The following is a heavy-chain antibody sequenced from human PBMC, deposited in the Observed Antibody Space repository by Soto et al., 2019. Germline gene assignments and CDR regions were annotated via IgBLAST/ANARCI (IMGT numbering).Heavy chain of an antibody. Sequence: QVQLVQSGAEVKKPGSSVKVSCKASGSTFSTYPISWVRQAPGQGREWMGGIIPIFGTTNYALKFQGRVTITADKATSTAYMELRSLTSEDTAVYYCARHSEIATPTLNWFDPWGRGTLVTVAS. J-gene: IGHJ5*02. CDR1: GSTFSTYP. CDR3: ARHSEIATPTLNWFDP. CDR2: IIPIFGTT. V-gene: IGHV1-69*06. D-gene: IGHD6-6*01.